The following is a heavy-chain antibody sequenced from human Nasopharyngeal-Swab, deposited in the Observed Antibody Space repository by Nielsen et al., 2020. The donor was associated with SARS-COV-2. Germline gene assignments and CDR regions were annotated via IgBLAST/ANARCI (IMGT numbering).Heavy chain of an antibody. CDR1: GFIFDDYA. J-gene: IGHJ4*02. Sequence: GGSLRLSCAASGFIFDDYAMHWVRQAPGKGLEWVSSISWNGGSADYADSVKGRFTISRDNAKNSLSLQMNSLRAEDTAVYYCARYCSTTSCPRGFDYWGQGTLVTVSS. V-gene: IGHV3-9*01. CDR2: ISWNGGSA. D-gene: IGHD2-2*01. CDR3: ARYCSTTSCPRGFDY.